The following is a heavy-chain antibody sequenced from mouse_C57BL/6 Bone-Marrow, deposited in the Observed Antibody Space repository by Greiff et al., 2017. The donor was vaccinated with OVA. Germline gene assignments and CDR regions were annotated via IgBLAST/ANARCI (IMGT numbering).Heavy chain of an antibody. CDR2: IHPNSGST. CDR1: GYTFTSYW. V-gene: IGHV1-64*01. Sequence: QVQLQQPGAELVKPGASVKLSCKASGYTFTSYWMHWVKQRPGQGLEWIGMIHPNSGSTNYNEKFKSKATLTVEKSSSTAYMQLSSLTSEDSAVYYCARSRYDGYFYYWGQGTSVTVSS. D-gene: IGHD2-3*01. J-gene: IGHJ4*01. CDR3: ARSRYDGYFYY.